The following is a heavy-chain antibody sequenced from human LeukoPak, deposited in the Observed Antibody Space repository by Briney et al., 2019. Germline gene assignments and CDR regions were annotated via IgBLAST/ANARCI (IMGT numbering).Heavy chain of an antibody. CDR2: IWYDGSNK. Sequence: PGGSLRLSCAASGFTFSSYGMHWVRQAPGKGLEWVAAIWYDGSNKYYADSVKGRFTISRDNSKNTLYLQMNSLRAEDTAVYYCAKDPRWDTNYYFDYWGQGTLVTVSS. CDR1: GFTFSSYG. D-gene: IGHD1-26*01. V-gene: IGHV3-33*06. CDR3: AKDPRWDTNYYFDY. J-gene: IGHJ4*02.